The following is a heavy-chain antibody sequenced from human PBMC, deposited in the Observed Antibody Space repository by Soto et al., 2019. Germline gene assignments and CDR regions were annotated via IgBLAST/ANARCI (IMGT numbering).Heavy chain of an antibody. D-gene: IGHD2-15*01. CDR3: TTGSVEGF. CDR2: IKTRYEGETT. CDR1: GFSVSKAW. J-gene: IGHJ6*02. Sequence: EVQLVDSGGGLVKPGGSLRLSCEASGFSVSKAWMNWVRQAPGKGLEWVGRIKTRYEGETTNYAAHVKGRFTISRDASKNTLYLQMNSPQTEDTAVYYCTTGSVEGFWGQGTTVTVS. V-gene: IGHV3-15*07.